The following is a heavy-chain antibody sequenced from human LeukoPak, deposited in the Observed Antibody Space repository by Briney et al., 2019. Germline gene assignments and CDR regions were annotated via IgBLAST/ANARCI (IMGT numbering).Heavy chain of an antibody. CDR2: ISAYNGNT. J-gene: IGHJ4*02. CDR1: GYTFTSYG. D-gene: IGHD3-9*01. Sequence: ASVKVSCKASGYTFTSYGISWVRQAPGQGLEWMGWISAYNGNTNYAQKFQGRVIMTKDTITNTVYMELTSLGSDDTAVYYCARDLVDIWTAPVYLDYWGQGTLVTVSS. CDR3: ARDLVDIWTAPVYLDY. V-gene: IGHV1-18*01.